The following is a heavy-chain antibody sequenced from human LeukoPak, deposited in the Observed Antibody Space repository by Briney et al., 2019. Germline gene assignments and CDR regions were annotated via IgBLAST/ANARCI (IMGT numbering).Heavy chain of an antibody. CDR1: GYTLTELS. CDR2: FDSEDGET. Sequence: ASVKVSCKVSGYTLTELSMHWVRQAPGKGLEWMGGFDSEDGETIYAQKFQGRVTMTEDTSTDTAYMELSSLRSEDTAVYYCATDGPYTAMVKGGDYWGQGTLVTVSS. CDR3: ATDGPYTAMVKGGDY. V-gene: IGHV1-24*01. J-gene: IGHJ4*02. D-gene: IGHD5-18*01.